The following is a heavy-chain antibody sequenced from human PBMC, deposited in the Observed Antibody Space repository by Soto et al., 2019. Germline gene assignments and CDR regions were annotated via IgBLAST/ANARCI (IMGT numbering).Heavy chain of an antibody. CDR2: MNPNSGNT. CDR1: GYTFTSYD. Sequence: QVQLVQSGAEVKKPGASVKVSCKASGYTFTSYDINWVRQATGQGLEWMGWMNPNSGNTGYAQKFQGRVTMTRNTSRSTAYMELSSLRSEDTSVYYCARRRPMVRGVITPTNWFAPWGQGTLVTVSS. CDR3: ARRRPMVRGVITPTNWFAP. D-gene: IGHD3-10*01. V-gene: IGHV1-8*01. J-gene: IGHJ5*02.